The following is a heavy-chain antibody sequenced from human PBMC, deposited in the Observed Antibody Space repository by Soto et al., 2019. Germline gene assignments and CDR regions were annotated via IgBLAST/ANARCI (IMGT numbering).Heavy chain of an antibody. D-gene: IGHD6-13*01. CDR2: ISWNSGSR. V-gene: IGHV3-9*01. Sequence: EVQLVESGGGLVQPGRSLRLSCAASGFTFDDYAMHWVRQAPGKGLEWVSGISWNSGSRGYADSVKGRFTISRDNAKNSLYLQINSLRDEDAALYYCAKESGIAAAGYYYYYGMDVWGQGTTLTVSS. J-gene: IGHJ6*02. CDR3: AKESGIAAAGYYYYYGMDV. CDR1: GFTFDDYA.